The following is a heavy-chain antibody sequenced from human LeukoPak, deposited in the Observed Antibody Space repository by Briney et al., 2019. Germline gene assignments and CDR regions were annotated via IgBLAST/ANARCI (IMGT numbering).Heavy chain of an antibody. J-gene: IGHJ5*02. V-gene: IGHV4-39*01. D-gene: IGHD1-26*01. CDR3: ARHIYSGSYSRWFDP. CDR1: GGSISSSSDY. CDR2: IYYSGST. Sequence: SETLSLTCTVSGGSISSSSDYWAWIRQPPGKGLEWIGSIYYSGSTYYNSSLKSRVTVSVDTSKNQFSLKPSSVTAADTAVYYCARHIYSGSYSRWFDPWGQGTLVTVSS.